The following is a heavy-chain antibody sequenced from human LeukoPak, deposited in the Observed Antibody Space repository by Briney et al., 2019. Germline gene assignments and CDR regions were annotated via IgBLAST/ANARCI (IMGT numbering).Heavy chain of an antibody. J-gene: IGHJ4*02. CDR1: GFTFSDYY. CDR2: ISSSGSTI. V-gene: IGHV3-11*04. CDR3: ARVSRGHHSYAYGGSEGPIDY. Sequence: GGSLRLSCAASGFTFSDYYMSWIRQAPGKGLEWVSYISSSGSTIYYADSVKGRFTISRDNAKNSLYLQMNSLRAEDTAVYYCARVSRGHHSYAYGGSEGPIDYWGQGTLVTVSS. D-gene: IGHD5-18*01.